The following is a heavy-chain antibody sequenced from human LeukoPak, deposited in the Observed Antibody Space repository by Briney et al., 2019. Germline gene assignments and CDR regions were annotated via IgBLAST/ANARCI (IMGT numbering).Heavy chain of an antibody. CDR1: GFTFSSYS. J-gene: IGHJ4*02. V-gene: IGHV3-21*01. CDR2: ISSSSSYI. D-gene: IGHD3-9*01. Sequence: KPGGSLRLSCAASGFTFSSYSMNWVRQATGTGMERVSSISSSSSYIYYADSVKGRFTISRDNAKNSLYLQMNSLRAEDTAVYYCARRTSLRYFDWLSKAPLDYWGQGTLVTVSS. CDR3: ARRTSLRYFDWLSKAPLDY.